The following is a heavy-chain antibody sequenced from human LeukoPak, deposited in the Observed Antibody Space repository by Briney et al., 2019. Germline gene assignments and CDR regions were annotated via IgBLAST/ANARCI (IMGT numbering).Heavy chain of an antibody. Sequence: GGSPRLSCAASGFTFNKYWLTWVRQAPGKGLEWVANINQDDSQIYYLESVEGRFTITRDNAKNSLHLQMNSLRAEDTAVYYCAGGYYYSGTYYLSFFDYWGQGTLVTVSS. CDR1: GFTFNKYW. CDR2: INQDDSQI. J-gene: IGHJ4*02. V-gene: IGHV3-7*01. D-gene: IGHD3-10*01. CDR3: AGGYYYSGTYYLSFFDY.